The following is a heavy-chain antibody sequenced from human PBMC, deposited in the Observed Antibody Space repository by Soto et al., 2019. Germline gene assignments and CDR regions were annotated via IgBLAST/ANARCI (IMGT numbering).Heavy chain of an antibody. V-gene: IGHV3-7*01. CDR3: ARDSGYSSVDSVNPYFDY. D-gene: IGHD5-12*01. CDR2: IKFDGSGI. J-gene: IGHJ4*02. CDR1: GFTFSVDW. Sequence: EVQLVESGGKVVQPGGSLRLSCVASGFTFSVDWMSWVRQAPGEGLEWVARIKFDGSGIQYADSVKGRFSISRDKAGNSVYLQMNSLRAEDTAVYYCARDSGYSSVDSVNPYFDYWGQGALVTVTS.